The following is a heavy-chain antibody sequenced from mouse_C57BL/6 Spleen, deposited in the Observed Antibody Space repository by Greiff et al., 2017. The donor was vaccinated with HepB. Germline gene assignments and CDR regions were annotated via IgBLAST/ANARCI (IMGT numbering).Heavy chain of an antibody. CDR2: IHPNSGST. D-gene: IGHD1-2*01. J-gene: IGHJ4*01. V-gene: IGHV1-64*01. CDR1: GYTFTSYW. CDR3: ASGGSATNYDYAMDY. Sequence: VQLQQSGAELVKPGASVKLSCKASGYTFTSYWMHWVKQRPGQGLEWIGMIHPNSGSTNYNEKFKSKATLTVDKSSSTAYMQLSSLTSEDSAVYYCASGGSATNYDYAMDYWGQGTSVTVSS.